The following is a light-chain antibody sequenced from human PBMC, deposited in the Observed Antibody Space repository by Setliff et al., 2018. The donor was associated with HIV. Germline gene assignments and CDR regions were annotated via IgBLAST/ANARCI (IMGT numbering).Light chain of an antibody. J-gene: IGLJ2*01. V-gene: IGLV2-14*01. CDR3: CSYTSSSTRL. CDR1: SSDVGGYNY. CDR2: DVS. Sequence: QSVLTQPASVSGSPGQSITISCTRTSSDVGGYNYVSWYQQHPGKAPKLMIYDVSTRPSGVSNRFSGSKSGNTASLTISGLQAEDEADYYCCSYTSSSTRLFGGGTQLTVL.